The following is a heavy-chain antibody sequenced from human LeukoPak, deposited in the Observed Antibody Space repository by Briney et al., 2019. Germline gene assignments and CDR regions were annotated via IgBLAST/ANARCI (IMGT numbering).Heavy chain of an antibody. CDR3: ARVGIFGVVLRYFDY. V-gene: IGHV4-34*01. J-gene: IGHJ4*02. D-gene: IGHD3-3*01. CDR2: INHSGST. CDR1: VGSFSGYY. Sequence: PSETLSLTCAVYVGSFSGYYWSWIRQPPGKGLEWIGEINHSGSTNYNPSLKSRVTISVDTSKNQFSLKLSSVTAADTAVYYCARVGIFGVVLRYFDYWGQGTLVTVSS.